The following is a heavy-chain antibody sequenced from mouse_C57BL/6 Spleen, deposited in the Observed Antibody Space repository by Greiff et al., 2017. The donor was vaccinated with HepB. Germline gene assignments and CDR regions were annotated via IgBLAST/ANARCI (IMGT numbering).Heavy chain of an antibody. D-gene: IGHD2-5*01. J-gene: IGHJ4*01. CDR1: GYTFTSYW. V-gene: IGHV1-53*01. Sequence: QVQLQQPGTELVKPGASVKLSCKASGYTFTSYWMHWVKQRPGQGLEWIGNINPSNGGTNYNEKFKSKATLTVDKSSSTAYMQLSSLTSEDSAVYYCARVGFYYSKYYYAMDYWGQGTSVTVSS. CDR2: INPSNGGT. CDR3: ARVGFYYSKYYYAMDY.